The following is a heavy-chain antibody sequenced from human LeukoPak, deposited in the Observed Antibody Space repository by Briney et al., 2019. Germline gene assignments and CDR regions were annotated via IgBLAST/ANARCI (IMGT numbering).Heavy chain of an antibody. J-gene: IGHJ5*02. CDR3: ARAVGSSESNWFDP. V-gene: IGHV4-30-4*08. CDR1: GGSISSGDYY. D-gene: IGHD1-26*01. CDR2: IYYSGST. Sequence: SETLSLTCTVSGGSISSGDYYWSWIRQPPGKGLEWIGYIYYSGSTNYNPSLKSRVTMSVDRSKNQFSLKLSSVTAADTAVYYCARAVGSSESNWFDPWGQGALVTVSS.